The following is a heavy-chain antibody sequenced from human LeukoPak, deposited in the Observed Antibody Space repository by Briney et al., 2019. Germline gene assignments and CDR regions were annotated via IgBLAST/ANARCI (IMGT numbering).Heavy chain of an antibody. CDR2: ISYDGSKK. D-gene: IGHD3-22*01. CDR3: ASGTDYYESSGLLDY. Sequence: GGSLRLSCAASGFTFSSYAMHWVRQAPGKGLGWVAVISYDGSKKYYADSVKGRFTISRDNPKNTLYLQMNSLRAEDTAVYYCASGTDYYESSGLLDYWGQGAQVTVSS. V-gene: IGHV3-30-3*01. CDR1: GFTFSSYA. J-gene: IGHJ4*02.